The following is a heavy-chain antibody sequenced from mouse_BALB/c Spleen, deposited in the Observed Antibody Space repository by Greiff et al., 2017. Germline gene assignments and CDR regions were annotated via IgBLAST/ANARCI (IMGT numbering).Heavy chain of an antibody. CDR3: ARSRGYDWFAY. D-gene: IGHD2-2*01. CDR1: GFNIKDTY. CDR2: IDPANGNT. V-gene: IGHV14-3*02. Sequence: DVQLQESGAELVKPGASVKLSCTASGFNIKDTYMHWVKQRPEQGLEWIGRIDPANGNTKYDPKFQGKATITADTSSNTAYLQLSSLTSEDTAVYYCARSRGYDWFAYWGQGTLVTVSA. J-gene: IGHJ3*01.